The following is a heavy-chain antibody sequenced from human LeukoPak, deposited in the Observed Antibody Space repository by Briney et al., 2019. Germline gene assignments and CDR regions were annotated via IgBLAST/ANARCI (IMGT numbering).Heavy chain of an antibody. D-gene: IGHD6-13*01. J-gene: IGHJ4*02. V-gene: IGHV3-30*02. Sequence: HPGGSLRLSCAASGFTFSNAWMSWVRQAPGKGLEWVAFIRYDGSKKYYADSVKDRFTFSRDISNNTLYLQMNSLRTEDTAVYYCALQGYLVAFDYWGQGTLVTVSS. CDR3: ALQGYLVAFDY. CDR1: GFTFSNAW. CDR2: IRYDGSKK.